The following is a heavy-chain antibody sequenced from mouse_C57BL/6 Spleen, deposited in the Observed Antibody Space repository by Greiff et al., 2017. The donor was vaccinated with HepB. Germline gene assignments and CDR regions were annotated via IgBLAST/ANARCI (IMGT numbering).Heavy chain of an antibody. CDR2: ISSGGDYI. CDR1: GFTFSSYA. V-gene: IGHV5-9-1*02. Sequence: EVQRVESGEGLVKPGGSLKLSCAASGFTFSSYAMSWVRQTPEKRLEWVAYISSGGDYIYYADTVKGRFTISRDNARNTLYLQMSSLKSEDTAMYYCTRDYYGSGYYFDYWGQGTTLTVSS. J-gene: IGHJ2*01. D-gene: IGHD1-1*01. CDR3: TRDYYGSGYYFDY.